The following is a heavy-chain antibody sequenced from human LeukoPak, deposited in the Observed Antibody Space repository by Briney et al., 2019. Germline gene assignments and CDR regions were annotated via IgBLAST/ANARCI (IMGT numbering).Heavy chain of an antibody. Sequence: SETLSLTCTVSGGSINSNYWNWIRQPPGKGLEWIGHAYYIGSANYNPSLKGRVTISVDSSKNQFSLTLRSVTAADSAVYYCARGSSIAARRYYYYYYMDVWGKGTTVTVSS. D-gene: IGHD6-6*01. CDR3: ARGSSIAARRYYYYYYMDV. CDR1: GGSINSNY. V-gene: IGHV4-59*01. CDR2: AYYIGSA. J-gene: IGHJ6*03.